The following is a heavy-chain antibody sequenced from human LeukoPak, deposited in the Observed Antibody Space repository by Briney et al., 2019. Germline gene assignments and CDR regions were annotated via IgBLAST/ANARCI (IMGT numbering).Heavy chain of an antibody. J-gene: IGHJ4*02. CDR3: ARGGGASGYYDFDY. CDR2: IYYSGST. D-gene: IGHD3-22*01. Sequence: SETLSLTCNFSSGSISPYFWSWIRQTPGKGLEWIGYIYYSGSTKYNPSLKGRVTISIDASKKQFSLKVTSVTPADTAVYYCARGGGASGYYDFDYWGQGTLVTVSS. V-gene: IGHV4-59*01. CDR1: SGSISPYF.